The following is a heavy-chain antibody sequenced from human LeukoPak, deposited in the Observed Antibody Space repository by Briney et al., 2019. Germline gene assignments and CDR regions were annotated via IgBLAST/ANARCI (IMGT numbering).Heavy chain of an antibody. V-gene: IGHV3-7*01. J-gene: IGHJ3*02. Sequence: GGSLRLSCAASGFTFSNYWMSWVRQAPGKGLEWVANINEDGNKKYYGDSVRGRFTISRDNAKNSLYLQMNSLRAEDTAVYYCARALAAAAGAFDIWGQGTMVTVSS. CDR3: ARALAAAAGAFDI. D-gene: IGHD6-13*01. CDR2: INEDGNKK. CDR1: GFTFSNYW.